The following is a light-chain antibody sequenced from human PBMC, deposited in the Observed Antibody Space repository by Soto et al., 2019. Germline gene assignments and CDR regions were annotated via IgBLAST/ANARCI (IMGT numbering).Light chain of an antibody. CDR2: KVS. CDR3: MQGTHWPIT. J-gene: IGKJ5*01. V-gene: IGKV2-30*02. Sequence: DIVMTQSPLSLPVTPVEPASISCRSNQSLVHSDGIAYFSWFQQRPGRSPRRLIYKVSNRDSGVPARFSGSGLGTDFALKISRVEAEDVGVYYCMQGTHWPITFGQGTRLEIK. CDR1: QSLVHSDGIAY.